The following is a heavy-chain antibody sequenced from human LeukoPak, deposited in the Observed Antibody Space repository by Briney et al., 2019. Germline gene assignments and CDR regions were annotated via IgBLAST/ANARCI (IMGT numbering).Heavy chain of an antibody. J-gene: IGHJ4*02. V-gene: IGHV3-74*01. CDR3: ARANYYDILTGYHDY. CDR1: GFTFSSYW. D-gene: IGHD3-9*01. CDR2: INSDGSST. Sequence: GGSLRLSCVASGFTFSSYWMHWVRQAPGKGLVWVSHINSDGSSTTYADSVKGRFTISRDNTKNTLYLQMNSLRAEDTAVYYCARANYYDILTGYHDYWGQGTLVTVSS.